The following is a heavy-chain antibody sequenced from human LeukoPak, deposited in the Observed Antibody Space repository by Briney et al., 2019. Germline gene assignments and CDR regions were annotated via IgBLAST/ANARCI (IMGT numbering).Heavy chain of an antibody. Sequence: GGSLRLSCAASGFTFSSYEMNWVRQAPGKGLEWVSYISSSGSPIYYADSVKGRFTISRDNAKNSLYLQMNSLRAEDTAVYYCARSLTFGSRGQGTLVTVPS. J-gene: IGHJ4*02. CDR2: ISSSGSPI. CDR3: ARSLTFGS. D-gene: IGHD3-16*01. CDR1: GFTFSSYE. V-gene: IGHV3-48*03.